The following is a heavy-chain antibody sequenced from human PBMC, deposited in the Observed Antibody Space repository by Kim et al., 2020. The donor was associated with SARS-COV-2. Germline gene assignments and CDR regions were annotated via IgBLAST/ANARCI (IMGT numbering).Heavy chain of an antibody. CDR2: VSPLGGNT. V-gene: IGHV3-23*01. Sequence: GGSLRLSCAASGFTFSDFAMSWVRQAPGKGLEWVSAVSPLGGNTYYADSVKGQFTISRDNSKNTLYLQINSLRPEDTAVYHCVKGSLGGRGSYYTFDFWGQGTLVTVSS. CDR1: GFTFSDFA. CDR3: VKGSLGGRGSYYTFDF. D-gene: IGHD1-26*01. J-gene: IGHJ4*02.